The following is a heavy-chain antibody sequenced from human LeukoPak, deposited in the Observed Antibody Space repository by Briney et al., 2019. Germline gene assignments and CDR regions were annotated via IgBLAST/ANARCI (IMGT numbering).Heavy chain of an antibody. D-gene: IGHD3-3*01. J-gene: IGHJ5*02. CDR3: ARDAGWSLDP. CDR2: IRNKANSYII. V-gene: IGHV3-72*01. CDR1: GFIFSDHN. Sequence: RGSLRLSCAASGFIFSDHNMDWVRQAPGKGLEWVGRIRNKANSYIIEDAASVRGRFTISRDDSKNSLFLQMNGLRAEDTAVYYCARDAGWSLDPWGQGTLVTVSS.